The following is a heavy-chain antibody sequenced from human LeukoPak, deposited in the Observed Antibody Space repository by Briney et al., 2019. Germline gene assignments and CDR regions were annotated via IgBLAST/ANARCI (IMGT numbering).Heavy chain of an antibody. CDR2: IHRSGGT. J-gene: IGHJ4*02. V-gene: IGHV4-34*01. Sequence: SETLFLTCAVYGESMIGHYWTWIRQPPGKRLEWIGEIHRSGGTNSNPSLKNRLTMSIDMSKNQFSLKLKSVTAADTAVYYCARATASGSGRAYDHWAQGNLVPVSS. D-gene: IGHD3-10*01. CDR1: GESMIGHY. CDR3: ARATASGSGRAYDH.